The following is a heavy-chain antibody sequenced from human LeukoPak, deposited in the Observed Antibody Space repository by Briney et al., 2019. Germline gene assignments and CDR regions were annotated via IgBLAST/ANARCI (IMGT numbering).Heavy chain of an antibody. CDR3: AKSYGSNIWYFYL. D-gene: IGHD2-15*01. CDR1: GFTPSNYG. Sequence: GGSLRLSCAASGFTPSNYGMHWVRQAPGKGREWVAVIWSDGSNKYYADFVKGRFTIARHNSKNTLYLQMTGLRAEDTAVYSCAKSYGSNIWYFYLWGRGTRVAVSS. J-gene: IGHJ2*01. V-gene: IGHV3-33*06. CDR2: IWSDGSNK.